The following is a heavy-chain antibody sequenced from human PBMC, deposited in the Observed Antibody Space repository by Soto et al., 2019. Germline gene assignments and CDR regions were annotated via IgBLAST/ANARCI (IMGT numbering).Heavy chain of an antibody. CDR1: GYSFTIYC. D-gene: IGHD1-1*01. CDR2: IYPGDSDT. J-gene: IGHJ5*02. CDR3: ATISTTGTGTGPRWFDP. Sequence: GESLKISCNGSGYSFTIYCIGWVLQMPGKGLEWMGIIYPGDSDTRYSPSFQGQVTISADKSISTAYLQWSSLKASDTAMYYCATISTTGTGTGPRWFDPWGQGTLVTVSS. V-gene: IGHV5-51*01.